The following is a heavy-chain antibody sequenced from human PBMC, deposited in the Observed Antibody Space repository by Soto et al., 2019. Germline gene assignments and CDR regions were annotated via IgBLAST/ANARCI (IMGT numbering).Heavy chain of an antibody. D-gene: IGHD6-19*01. V-gene: IGHV3-33*01. Sequence: PGGSLRLSCAASGFTFSNYGMHWVRQVPGKGLEWVAVIWYDGSNEYYADSVKGRFTISRDNSKNTLYLQMNSLRAEDTAVYYCARDDIPGRAVAIYGMDVWGQGTTVTVSS. CDR1: GFTFSNYG. J-gene: IGHJ6*02. CDR3: ARDDIPGRAVAIYGMDV. CDR2: IWYDGSNE.